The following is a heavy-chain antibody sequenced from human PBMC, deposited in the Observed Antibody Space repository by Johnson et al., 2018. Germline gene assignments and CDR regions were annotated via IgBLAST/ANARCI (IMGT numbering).Heavy chain of an antibody. V-gene: IGHV3-49*03. D-gene: IGHD1-26*01. Sequence: VQLVESGGGVVQPGRSXRLSCAASGFTFGDYAMSWFRQAPGKGLEWVGFIRSKASGGTTDSAASVKGSFTISRDDSKCIAYLQMNSQKPQDTAVYYCTRDRIVGATSGYFQQWGQGTLVTVSS. CDR3: TRDRIVGATSGYFQQ. CDR1: GFTFGDYA. J-gene: IGHJ1*01. CDR2: IRSKASGGTT.